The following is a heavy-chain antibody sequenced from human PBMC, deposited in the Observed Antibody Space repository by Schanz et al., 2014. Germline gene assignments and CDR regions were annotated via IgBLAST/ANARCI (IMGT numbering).Heavy chain of an antibody. D-gene: IGHD3-9*01. V-gene: IGHV3-23*01. CDR1: GFIFDDYG. CDR3: AKHVRSLTGNDY. J-gene: IGHJ4*02. CDR2: LTGSGTTT. Sequence: EVLLLESGGRVERPGGSLRLSCAASGFIFDDYGMSWVRQVPGKGLEWVSALTGSGTTTYYADSVKGRFTISRDNSKNTLDLQMNSLRAEDTAVYYCAKHVRSLTGNDYWGQGTLVTVSS.